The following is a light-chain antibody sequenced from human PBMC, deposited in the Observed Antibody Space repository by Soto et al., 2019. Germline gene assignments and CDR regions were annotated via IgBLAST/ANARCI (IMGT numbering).Light chain of an antibody. Sequence: QSALTQPAAVSGSPGQSITISCTGTSSDVGGYNYVSWYQQHPGKAPKLMIYEVSNRPSGVSNRFPGSKSGNTASLTISGLQAEDEAEYYCSSYTSSSTLAYVFGTGTKVTVL. J-gene: IGLJ1*01. V-gene: IGLV2-14*01. CDR1: SSDVGGYNY. CDR2: EVS. CDR3: SSYTSSSTLAYV.